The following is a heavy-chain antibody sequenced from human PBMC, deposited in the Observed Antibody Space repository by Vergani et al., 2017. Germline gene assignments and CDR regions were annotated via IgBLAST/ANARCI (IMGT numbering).Heavy chain of an antibody. J-gene: IGHJ4*02. CDR2: IYSGGST. CDR3: AREPFAYGDFDYFDY. CDR1: GFTVSSNY. D-gene: IGHD4-17*01. Sequence: EVQLVETGGGLIQPGGSLRLSCAASGFTVSSNYMSWVRQAPGKGLEWVSVIYSGGSTYYADSVKGRFTISRDNSKNTLYLQMNSLRAEDTAVYYCAREPFAYGDFDYFDYWGQGTLVTVSS. V-gene: IGHV3-53*02.